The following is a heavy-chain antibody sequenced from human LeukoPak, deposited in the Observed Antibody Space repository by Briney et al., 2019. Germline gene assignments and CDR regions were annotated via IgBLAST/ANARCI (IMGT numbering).Heavy chain of an antibody. CDR3: ARSIYSGSYSQVPAFDI. J-gene: IGHJ3*02. CDR1: GGSISSYY. CDR2: IYYSGST. V-gene: IGHV4-59*08. D-gene: IGHD1-26*01. Sequence: SETLSLTCTVSGGSISSYYWSWIRQPPGKGLEWIGYIYYSGSTNYNPSLKSRVTISVDTSKNQFSLKLSSVTAADTAVYYCARSIYSGSYSQVPAFDIWGQGTMVTVSS.